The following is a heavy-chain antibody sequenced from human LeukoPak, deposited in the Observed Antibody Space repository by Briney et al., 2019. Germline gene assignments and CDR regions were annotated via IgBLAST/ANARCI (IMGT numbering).Heavy chain of an antibody. CDR3: ARGRYYDSSGYPVDY. CDR2: IWYDGSNK. CDR1: GFTFSSYA. D-gene: IGHD3-22*01. J-gene: IGHJ4*02. Sequence: PGRSLRLSCAASGFTFSSYAMHWVRQAPGKGLEWVAVIWYDGSNKYYADSVKGRFTISRDNSKNTLYLQMNSLRAEDTAVYYCARGRYYDSSGYPVDYWGQGTLVTVSS. V-gene: IGHV3-33*08.